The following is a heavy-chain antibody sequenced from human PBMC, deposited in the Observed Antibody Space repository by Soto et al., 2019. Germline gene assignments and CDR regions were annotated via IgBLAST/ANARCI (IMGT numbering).Heavy chain of an antibody. CDR3: ARAAASITGFDY. V-gene: IGHV4-31*03. Sequence: SETLSLTCTVSGGSISSGGYYWSWIRQHPGKGLEWIGYIYYSGSTYYNPSLKSRVTISVDTSKNQFSLKLSSVTAADTAVYYCARAAASITGFDYWGQGTLVTVSP. CDR1: GGSISSGGYY. J-gene: IGHJ4*02. D-gene: IGHD2-2*01. CDR2: IYYSGST.